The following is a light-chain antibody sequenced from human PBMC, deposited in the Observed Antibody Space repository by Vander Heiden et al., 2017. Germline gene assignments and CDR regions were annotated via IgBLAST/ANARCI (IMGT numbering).Light chain of an antibody. CDR2: GNS. CDR3: QSYDSSLSAVV. V-gene: IGLV1-40*01. CDR1: SANVGAGYD. Sequence: QSVLTHPPSVSGAPGQRVPISCAGSSANVGAGYDVQWYQQLPGTDPKLLIYGNSNRPSGVPDRFSGSKSGTSASLAITGLQAEDEADYYCQSYDSSLSAVVFGGGTKLTVL. J-gene: IGLJ2*01.